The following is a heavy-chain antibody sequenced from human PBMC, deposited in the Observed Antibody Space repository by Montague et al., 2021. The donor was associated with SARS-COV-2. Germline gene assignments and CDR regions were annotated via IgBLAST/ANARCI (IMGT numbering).Heavy chain of an antibody. D-gene: IGHD2-15*01. V-gene: IGHV4-59*01. CDR2: IYYSGNS. Sequence: SETLSLTCTVSGGSISSYYWSWIRQPPGKGLEWIGYIYYSGNSNYNPSLKSRVTISIDTSKNQFSLNLNSVTAADEAVYYCASPGGYCSGGSCYYVYWGQGTLVTVSS. CDR3: ASPGGYCSGGSCYYVY. J-gene: IGHJ4*02. CDR1: GGSISSYY.